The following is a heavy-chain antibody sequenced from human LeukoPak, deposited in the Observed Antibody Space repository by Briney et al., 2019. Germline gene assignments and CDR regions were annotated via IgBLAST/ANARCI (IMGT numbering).Heavy chain of an antibody. CDR3: AREPTGSYSFDF. CDR1: GYSISSNHW. CDR2: IFYAGST. D-gene: IGHD1-26*01. V-gene: IGHV4-28*03. Sequence: SETLSLTCAVSGYSISSNHWWGWIRQPPGKGLEWIGYIFYAGSTYYNPSLKSRVTISIDTSKRQFSLKLTSVTAADTAVYYCAREPTGSYSFDFWGQGTLVTVSS. J-gene: IGHJ4*02.